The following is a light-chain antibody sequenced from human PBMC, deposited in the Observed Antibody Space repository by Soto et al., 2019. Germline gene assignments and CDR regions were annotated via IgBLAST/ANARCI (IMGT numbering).Light chain of an antibody. CDR3: QTWVTGIQV. Sequence: QLVLTQSPSASASLGASVKLTCTLSSGHSSYAIAWHQQRPEKGPRYLMKLNSDGSHSKGDGIPDRFSGSSSGAECYLTISSLQSEDEADYYCQTWVTGIQVFGGGTKLTVL. CDR2: LNSDGSH. CDR1: SGHSSYA. J-gene: IGLJ2*01. V-gene: IGLV4-69*01.